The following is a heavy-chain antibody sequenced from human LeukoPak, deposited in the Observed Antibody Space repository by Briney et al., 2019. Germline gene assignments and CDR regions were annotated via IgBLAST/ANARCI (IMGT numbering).Heavy chain of an antibody. V-gene: IGHV3-7*04. CDR1: GFTFRNFW. CDR2: IKEDGSEK. Sequence: GGTLRLFCAASGFTFRNFWMHWVRQASGKGLEWVADIKEDGSEKYYADSVKGRFTISRNHAENSLYLQMSSLRGEDTAVYYCARLKRQVDLWGQGTLVTVSS. J-gene: IGHJ5*02. CDR3: ARLKRQVDL.